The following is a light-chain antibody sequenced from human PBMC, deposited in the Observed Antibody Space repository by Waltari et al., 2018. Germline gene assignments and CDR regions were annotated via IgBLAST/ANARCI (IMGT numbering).Light chain of an antibody. J-gene: IGKJ1*01. CDR2: DTS. CDR3: QKYASLPVT. CDR1: QSVSRS. V-gene: IGKV3-20*01. Sequence: EVVLTQSPGTLSLSPGEGATLSCRASQSVSRSLAWYQQKPGQAPRLLIYDTSRRATGIPDRFSGSGSGTDFSLTISRLEPEDFAMYYCQKYASLPVTFGQGTKVEIK.